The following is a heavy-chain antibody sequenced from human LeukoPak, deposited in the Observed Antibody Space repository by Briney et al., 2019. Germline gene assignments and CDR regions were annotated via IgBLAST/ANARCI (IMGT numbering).Heavy chain of an antibody. J-gene: IGHJ4*02. CDR2: ISYDGSNK. Sequence: GRSLRLSCAASGFTFSSYAMHWVRQAPGKGLEWVAVISYDGSNKYYADSVKGRFTISRDNSKNTLYLQMNSLRAEDTAVYYCITGDYDFWSGFYSPNHYFDFWGQGTLVTVSS. V-gene: IGHV3-30-3*01. CDR3: ITGDYDFWSGFYSPNHYFDF. CDR1: GFTFSSYA. D-gene: IGHD3-3*01.